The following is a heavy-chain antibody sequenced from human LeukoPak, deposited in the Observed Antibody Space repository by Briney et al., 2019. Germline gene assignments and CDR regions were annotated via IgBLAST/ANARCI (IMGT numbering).Heavy chain of an antibody. Sequence: GASVKVSCKASGYTFDSYVITWVRQAPGQGLEWMGWISVYSGETDSAQNVKGRVTMTTDTSTTTAYLELRGLTSDDTAVYYCVRGTSGWYWLDPWGQGTLVIVSA. V-gene: IGHV1-18*01. CDR3: VRGTSGWYWLDP. J-gene: IGHJ5*02. CDR1: GYTFDSYV. D-gene: IGHD6-19*01. CDR2: ISVYSGET.